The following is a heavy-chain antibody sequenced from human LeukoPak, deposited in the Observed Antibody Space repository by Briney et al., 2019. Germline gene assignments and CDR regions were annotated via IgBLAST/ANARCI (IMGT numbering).Heavy chain of an antibody. Sequence: SSETLPLTCTVSGGSISSSSYYWGWIRQPPGKGLEWIGSIYYSGSTYYNPSLKSRVTISVDTSKNQFSLKLSSVTAADTAVYYCARSYYYDSSGYRIWRWADAFDIWGQGTMVTVSS. CDR1: GGSISSSSYY. CDR3: ARSYYYDSSGYRIWRWADAFDI. D-gene: IGHD3-22*01. V-gene: IGHV4-39*01. CDR2: IYYSGST. J-gene: IGHJ3*02.